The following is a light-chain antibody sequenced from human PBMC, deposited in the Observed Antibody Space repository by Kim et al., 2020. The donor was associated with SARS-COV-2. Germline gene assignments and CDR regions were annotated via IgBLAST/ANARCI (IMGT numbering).Light chain of an antibody. CDR3: QSADSSGTYKVV. Sequence: SYELTQPPSVSVSPGQTARITCSGDALPKQYAYWYQQKPGQAPVLVIYKDSERPSGIPERCSGSSSGTTVTLTISGVQAEDEADYYCQSADSSGTYKVVF. J-gene: IGLJ2*01. CDR1: ALPKQY. CDR2: KDS. V-gene: IGLV3-25*03.